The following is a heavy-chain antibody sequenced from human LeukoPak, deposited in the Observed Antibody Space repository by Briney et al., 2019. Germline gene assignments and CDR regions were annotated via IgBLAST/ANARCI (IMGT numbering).Heavy chain of an antibody. CDR2: IKQDGSEK. CDR1: GFTFSSYW. CDR3: ARGKDGVWAFDI. V-gene: IGHV3-7*02. J-gene: IGHJ3*02. Sequence: PGGSLRLSCAASGFTFSSYWMSWVRQAPGKGLEWVANIKQDGSEKYYVDSMKGRVTISRDNAKNTLYLQMNSLRAEDAAVYYCARGKDGVWAFDIWGQGTTVTVSS. D-gene: IGHD3-16*01.